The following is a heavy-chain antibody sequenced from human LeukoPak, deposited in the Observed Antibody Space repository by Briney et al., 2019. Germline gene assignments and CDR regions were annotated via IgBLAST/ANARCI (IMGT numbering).Heavy chain of an antibody. CDR3: ARGSPLNYDGY. CDR1: GYTFTSYG. V-gene: IGHV1-8*02. D-gene: IGHD3-22*01. J-gene: IGHJ4*02. Sequence: GASVKVSCKASGYTFTSYGISWVRQAPGQGLEWMGIINPSGGSTSYAQKFQGRVTMTRNTSISTAYMELSSLRSEDTAVYYCARGSPLNYDGYWGQGTLVTVSS. CDR2: INPSGGST.